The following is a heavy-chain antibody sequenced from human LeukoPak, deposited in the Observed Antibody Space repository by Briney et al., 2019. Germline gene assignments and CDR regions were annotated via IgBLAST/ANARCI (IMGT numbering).Heavy chain of an antibody. CDR2: IYHSGST. V-gene: IGHV4-59*01. CDR1: GGSFSGYY. D-gene: IGHD5-12*01. CDR3: ARDGYSGSDAL. J-gene: IGHJ4*02. Sequence: SETLSLTCAVYGGSFSGYYWSWIRQPPGKGLEWIGYIYHSGSTKYNPSLKSRVTISVDTSQNQFSLKPSSVTAADTAVYYCARDGYSGSDALWGQGTLVTVSS.